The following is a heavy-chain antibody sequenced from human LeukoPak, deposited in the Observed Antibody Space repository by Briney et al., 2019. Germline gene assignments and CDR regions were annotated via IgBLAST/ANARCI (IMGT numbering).Heavy chain of an antibody. Sequence: GGSLRLSCAASGFTFSSYWMSWVRQAPGKGPEWVASIREDGSEKTSADSVKGRFTISRDNAKNTLYLQMNSLRAEDTAVYYCARGGGYSYGSFDYWGQGTLVTVSS. D-gene: IGHD5-18*01. J-gene: IGHJ4*02. CDR3: ARGGGYSYGSFDY. CDR2: IREDGSEK. V-gene: IGHV3-7*01. CDR1: GFTFSSYW.